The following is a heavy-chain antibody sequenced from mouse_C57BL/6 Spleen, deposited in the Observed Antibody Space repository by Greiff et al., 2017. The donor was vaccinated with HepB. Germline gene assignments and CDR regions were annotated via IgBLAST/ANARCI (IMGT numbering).Heavy chain of an antibody. CDR3: AITTVVEDWDFDV. V-gene: IGHV1-54*01. CDR2: INPGSGGT. D-gene: IGHD1-1*01. Sequence: VQLVESGAELVRPGTSVKVSCKASGYAFTNYLIEWVKQRPGQGLEWIGVINPGSGGTNYNEKFKGKATLTADKSSSTAYMQLSSLTSEDSAVYFCAITTVVEDWDFDVWGTGTTVTVSS. CDR1: GYAFTNYL. J-gene: IGHJ1*03.